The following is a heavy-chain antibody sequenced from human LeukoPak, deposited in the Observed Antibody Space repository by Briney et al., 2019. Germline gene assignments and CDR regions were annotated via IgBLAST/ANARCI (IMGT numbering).Heavy chain of an antibody. D-gene: IGHD1-26*01. V-gene: IGHV4-61*01. Sequence: SETLSLTCTVSGGSVSSGSYYWSWIRQPPGKGLEWIGYIYYSGSTNYNPSPKSRVTISVDTSKNQFSLKLSSVTAADTAVYYCATYSGSYSHYWGQGTLVTVSS. CDR2: IYYSGST. J-gene: IGHJ4*02. CDR1: GGSVSSGSYY. CDR3: ATYSGSYSHY.